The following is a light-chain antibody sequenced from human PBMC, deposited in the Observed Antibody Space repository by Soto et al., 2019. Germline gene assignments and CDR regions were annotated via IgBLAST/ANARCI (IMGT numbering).Light chain of an antibody. J-gene: IGKJ1*01. CDR1: QSVSSN. CDR3: QQYGSSGT. Sequence: EIVMTQSPSTLSGSPGDRATLSCRASQSVSSNLAWYQQKPGQAPRLLIYGASTRATGIPARFSGSGSGTEFTLTISSLKSEDFAVYYCQQYGSSGTFGQGTKVDIK. V-gene: IGKV3-15*01. CDR2: GAS.